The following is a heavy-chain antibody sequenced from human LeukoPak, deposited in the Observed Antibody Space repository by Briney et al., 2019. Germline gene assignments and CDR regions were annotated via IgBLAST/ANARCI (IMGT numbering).Heavy chain of an antibody. CDR1: GFTFNNYV. Sequence: GGSLRLSCAASGFTFNNYVMNWVRQALGKGVEWVSSISGGGEITNYADSAKGRFTISRDNSQNTLYLQMNSLRAEDTAVYYCARDYADYVGYFFFDYWGQGTLVTVSS. CDR3: ARDYADYVGYFFFDY. J-gene: IGHJ4*02. D-gene: IGHD4-17*01. V-gene: IGHV3-23*01. CDR2: ISGGGEIT.